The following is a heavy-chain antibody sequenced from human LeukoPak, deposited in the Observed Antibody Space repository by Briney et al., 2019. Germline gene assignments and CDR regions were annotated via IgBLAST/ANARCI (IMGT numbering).Heavy chain of an antibody. V-gene: IGHV3-30*02. CDR1: GFTFRNYA. CDR2: TTYDEGDK. CDR3: AKDRANAWSPDY. Sequence: GGSLRLSCAASGFTFRNYAMYWVRQAPGKGLEWVAFTTYDEGDKYYADSVKGRFIISRDNPQNTLYLQMYSLRSEDTAVYYYAKDRANAWSPDYWGQGTLVTVSS. D-gene: IGHD3-3*01. J-gene: IGHJ4*02.